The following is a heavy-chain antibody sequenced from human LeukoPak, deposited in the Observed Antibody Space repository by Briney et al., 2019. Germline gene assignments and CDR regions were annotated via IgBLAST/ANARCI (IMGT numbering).Heavy chain of an antibody. CDR3: ARGIAAAGLYPPGYYYYMDV. V-gene: IGHV3-30-3*01. CDR2: ISYDGSNK. CDR1: GFTFSSYA. Sequence: LTGGSLRLSCAASGFTFSSYAMHWVRQAPGKGLEWVAVISYDGSNKYYADSVKGRFTISRDNSKNTLYLQMNSLRAEDTAVYYCARGIAAAGLYPPGYYYYMDVWGKGTTVTVSS. J-gene: IGHJ6*03. D-gene: IGHD6-13*01.